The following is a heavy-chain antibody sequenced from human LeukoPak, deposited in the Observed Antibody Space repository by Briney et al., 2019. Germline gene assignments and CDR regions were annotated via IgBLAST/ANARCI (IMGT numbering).Heavy chain of an antibody. Sequence: KPSETLSLTCTISGGSISNYYWSWIRQPAGRGLEWIGRIYTSGSTNYNPSLKSRVTMSVDTSKNHFSLKVYSVTAADTAVYYCARDLGRFDLWGQGTLVTVSS. CDR1: GGSISNYY. V-gene: IGHV4-4*07. CDR2: IYTSGST. J-gene: IGHJ5*02. CDR3: ARDLGRFDL.